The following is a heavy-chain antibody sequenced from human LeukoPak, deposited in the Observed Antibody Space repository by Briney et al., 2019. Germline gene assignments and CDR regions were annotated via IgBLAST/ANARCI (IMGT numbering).Heavy chain of an antibody. J-gene: IGHJ3*02. D-gene: IGHD2-2*01. Sequence: GGSLRLSCEASGLTFSSYWMSWVRQAPGKGLEWVANIKQDGSDKYYADSVKGLFTVSRDNAKNSLYLQMNSLRAEDTAVYYCTSLRTAVPHAGEAYDIWGQGTLVTVSS. CDR3: TSLRTAVPHAGEAYDI. V-gene: IGHV3-7*01. CDR1: GLTFSSYW. CDR2: IKQDGSDK.